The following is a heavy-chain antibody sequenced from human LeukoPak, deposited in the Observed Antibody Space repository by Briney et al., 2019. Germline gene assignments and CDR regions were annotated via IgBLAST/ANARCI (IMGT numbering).Heavy chain of an antibody. V-gene: IGHV5-51*01. J-gene: IGHJ5*02. CDR1: GYSFTSYW. CDR2: IYPGDSDT. D-gene: IGHD3-3*01. Sequence: GESLKISCKGSGYSFTSYWIGWVRQMPGNGLEWMGIIYPGDSDTRYSPSFQGQVTISADKSISTAYLQWSSLKASDTAMYYCARRFYDFWSGEGWFDPWGQGTLVTVSS. CDR3: ARRFYDFWSGEGWFDP.